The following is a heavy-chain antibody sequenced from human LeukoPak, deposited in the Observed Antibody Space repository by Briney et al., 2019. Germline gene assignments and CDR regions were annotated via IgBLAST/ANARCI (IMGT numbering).Heavy chain of an antibody. CDR2: INPSGGST. V-gene: IGHV1-46*01. J-gene: IGHJ6*03. Sequence: ASVKVSCKASGYTFTSYYMHWVRQAPGQGLEWMGIINPSGGSTSYAQKFQGRVTMTRDTSTSTIYMELSSLRSEDTAVYYCARALRIVGAKGNYYYYYMDVWGKGTTVTVSS. CDR3: ARALRIVGAKGNYYYYYMDV. D-gene: IGHD1-26*01. CDR1: GYTFTSYY.